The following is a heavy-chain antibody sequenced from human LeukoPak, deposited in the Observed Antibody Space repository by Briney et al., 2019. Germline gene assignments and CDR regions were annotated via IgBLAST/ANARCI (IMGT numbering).Heavy chain of an antibody. J-gene: IGHJ4*02. V-gene: IGHV1-2*02. CDR3: AREGNGLLSKDLDY. Sequence: ASVTLSCKGSGYTFTDYYLHWERHAPGPGLGWVGYINPRDGGTSSPQNFRGRVTMTTDASSSTAYMELSRLTSDDTAIYYCAREGNGLLSKDLDYWGQGTLVTVSS. CDR1: GYTFTDYY. CDR2: INPRDGGT. D-gene: IGHD2-15*01.